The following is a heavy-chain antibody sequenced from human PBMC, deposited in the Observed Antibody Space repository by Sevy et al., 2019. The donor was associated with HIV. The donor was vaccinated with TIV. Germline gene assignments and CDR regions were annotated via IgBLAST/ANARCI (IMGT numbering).Heavy chain of an antibody. Sequence: ASVKVSCKASGYTFTGYGISWVRQAPGQGLEWMGWISAYNGNTNYAQKLQGRVTMTTDTSTSTAYMELRSLRSDDKAVYYCARDIYRGIAARPSYYYSYMDVWGKGTTVTVSS. CDR3: ARDIYRGIAARPSYYYSYMDV. V-gene: IGHV1-18*01. D-gene: IGHD6-6*01. J-gene: IGHJ6*03. CDR2: ISAYNGNT. CDR1: GYTFTGYG.